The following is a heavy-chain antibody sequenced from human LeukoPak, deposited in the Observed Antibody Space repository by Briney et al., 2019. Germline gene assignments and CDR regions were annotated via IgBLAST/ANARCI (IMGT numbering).Heavy chain of an antibody. V-gene: IGHV3-66*02. CDR2: IYSGGST. D-gene: IGHD6-6*01. CDR1: EFSVGSNY. J-gene: IGHJ4*02. CDR3: AKSQEVAARLGPFDY. Sequence: GGSLRLSCAASEFSVGSNYMTWVRQAPGKGLEWVSPIYSGGSTYYADSVKGRFTISRGNSKNTMYLQMNSLRAEDTAVYYCAKSQEVAARLGPFDYWGQGTLVTVSS.